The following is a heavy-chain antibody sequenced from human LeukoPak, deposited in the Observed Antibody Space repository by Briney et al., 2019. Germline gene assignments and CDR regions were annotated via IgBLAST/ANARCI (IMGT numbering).Heavy chain of an antibody. D-gene: IGHD6-19*01. J-gene: IGHJ4*02. V-gene: IGHV1-2*02. CDR3: VTPVAGTYFDY. CDR2: INPNSGGT. Sequence: ASVKVSSKPSGYTFTGYYMHWVRQAPGQGLEWMGWINPNSGGTNYAQKLQGRDTMTRDTSISTAYMELSRLRSDDTAVYYCVTPVAGTYFDYWGQGTLVTVSS. CDR1: GYTFTGYY.